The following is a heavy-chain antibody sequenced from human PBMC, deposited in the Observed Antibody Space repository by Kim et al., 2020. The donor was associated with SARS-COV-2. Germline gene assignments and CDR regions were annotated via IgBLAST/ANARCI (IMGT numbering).Heavy chain of an antibody. J-gene: IGHJ3*02. Sequence: SETLSLTCTVSGGSISSGSYYWSWIRQPAGKGLEWIGRIYTSGSTNYNPSLKSRVTISVDTSKNQFSLKLSSVTAADTAVYYCARYSSGQDAFDIWGQGTMVTVSS. V-gene: IGHV4-61*02. CDR3: ARYSSGQDAFDI. CDR2: IYTSGST. CDR1: GGSISSGSYY. D-gene: IGHD6-19*01.